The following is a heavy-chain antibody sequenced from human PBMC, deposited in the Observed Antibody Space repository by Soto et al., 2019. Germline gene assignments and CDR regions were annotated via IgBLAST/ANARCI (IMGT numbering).Heavy chain of an antibody. CDR3: ARDPRQQLVRWGAFDI. Sequence: QVQLQESGPGLVKPSQTLSLTCTVSGGSISSGGYYWSWIRQHPGKGLEWIGYIYYSGSTYYNPSLKIRVTISVDTSKNQFSLKLSSVTAADTAVYYCARDPRQQLVRWGAFDIWGQGTMVTVSS. V-gene: IGHV4-31*03. CDR2: IYYSGST. CDR1: GGSISSGGYY. J-gene: IGHJ3*02. D-gene: IGHD6-13*01.